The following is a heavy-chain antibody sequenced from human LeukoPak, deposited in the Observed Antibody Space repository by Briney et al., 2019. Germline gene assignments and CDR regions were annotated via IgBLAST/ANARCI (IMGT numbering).Heavy chain of an antibody. CDR1: GYTFTSYG. Sequence: ASVKVSCKASGYTFTSYGISWVRQAPGQGLEWMGWISAYNGNTNYAQKLQGRVTMTTDTSTSTAYMELRSLRSDDTAVYYCARVETIRNRIAVAVGDYWGQGTLVTVSS. CDR3: ARVETIRNRIAVAVGDY. D-gene: IGHD6-19*01. V-gene: IGHV1-18*01. CDR2: ISAYNGNT. J-gene: IGHJ4*02.